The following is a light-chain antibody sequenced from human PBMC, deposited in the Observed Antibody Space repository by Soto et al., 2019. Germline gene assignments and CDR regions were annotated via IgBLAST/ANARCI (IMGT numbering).Light chain of an antibody. CDR3: QQYGSSGT. Sequence: EIVMTQSPATLSVSPGERATLSCRASQSVSSNLAWYQQKPGQAPRLLIYGVSTRATGIPDRFSGSGSGTEFTLTISRLEPEDFAVYYCQQYGSSGTFGQGTKVDIK. CDR2: GVS. CDR1: QSVSSN. J-gene: IGKJ1*01. V-gene: IGKV3D-15*01.